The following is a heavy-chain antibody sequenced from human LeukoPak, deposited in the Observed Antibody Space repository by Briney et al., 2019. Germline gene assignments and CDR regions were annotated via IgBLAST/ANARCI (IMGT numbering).Heavy chain of an antibody. D-gene: IGHD6-13*01. Sequence: GGSLRLSCAASGFTFSSYSMNWVRQAPGKGLEWVSYISSSSSTIYYADSVKGRFTISRDNAKNSLYLQMNSLRAEDTAVYYCARDQDSSSWSHDYWGQGTLVTVSS. J-gene: IGHJ4*02. CDR2: ISSSSSTI. CDR3: ARDQDSSSWSHDY. V-gene: IGHV3-48*01. CDR1: GFTFSSYS.